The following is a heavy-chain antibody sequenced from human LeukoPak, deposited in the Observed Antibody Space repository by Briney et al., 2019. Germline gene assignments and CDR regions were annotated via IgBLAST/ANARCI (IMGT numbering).Heavy chain of an antibody. J-gene: IGHJ4*02. D-gene: IGHD3-10*01. Sequence: SETLSLTCTVSGGSISSGDYYWGWIRQPPGRGREGIVYINYSGRTSYNPSLKSPLTISVDTSNNQFSLSLSSVTAADTAVYYCARWFYYGSGRRQFDYWGQGTLVTVSS. CDR1: GGSISSGDYY. V-gene: IGHV4-30-4*01. CDR2: INYSGRT. CDR3: ARWFYYGSGRRQFDY.